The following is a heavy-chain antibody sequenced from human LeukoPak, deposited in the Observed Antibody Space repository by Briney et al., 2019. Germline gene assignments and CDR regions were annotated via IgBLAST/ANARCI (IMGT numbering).Heavy chain of an antibody. CDR3: AKAPIDYDFWSGSNWFDP. J-gene: IGHJ5*02. CDR1: GSTFSSYA. D-gene: IGHD3-3*01. Sequence: GGSLRLSCAASGSTFSSYAMSWVRQAPGKGLEWVSAISGSGGSTYYADSVKGRFTISRDNSKNTLYLQMNSLRAEDTAVYYCAKAPIDYDFWSGSNWFDPWGQGTLVTVSS. V-gene: IGHV3-23*01. CDR2: ISGSGGST.